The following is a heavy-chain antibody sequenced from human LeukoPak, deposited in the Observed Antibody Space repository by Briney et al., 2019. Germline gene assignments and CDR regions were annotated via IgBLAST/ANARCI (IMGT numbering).Heavy chain of an antibody. J-gene: IGHJ4*02. CDR1: GFTFSNAW. CDR2: IKSKTDGGTT. Sequence: GGSLRLSCAASGFTFSNAWMSWVRQAPGKGLEWVGRIKSKTDGGTTDYAAPVKGRFTISRDDSKNTLYLQMNSLKTEDTAVYYCTTDISGLGYCSSTSCYRFDYWGQGTLVTVSS. D-gene: IGHD2-2*01. V-gene: IGHV3-15*01. CDR3: TTDISGLGYCSSTSCYRFDY.